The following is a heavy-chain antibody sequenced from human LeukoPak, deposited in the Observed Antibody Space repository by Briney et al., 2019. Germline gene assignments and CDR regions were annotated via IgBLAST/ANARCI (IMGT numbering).Heavy chain of an antibody. V-gene: IGHV4-59*01. CDR2: IYYSGST. D-gene: IGHD3-22*01. J-gene: IGHJ4*02. CDR1: GGSISSYY. Sequence: SETLSLTCTVSGGSISSYYWSWIRQPPGKGLEWMGYIYYSGSTNYNPSLKSRVTISVDTSKNQFSLKLSSVIAADTAVYYCARIVIDDSSGYNDYWGQGTLVTVSS. CDR3: ARIVIDDSSGYNDY.